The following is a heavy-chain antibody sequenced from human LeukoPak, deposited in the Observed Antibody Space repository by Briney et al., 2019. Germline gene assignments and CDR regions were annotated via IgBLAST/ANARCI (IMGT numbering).Heavy chain of an antibody. D-gene: IGHD6-13*01. CDR1: GSSISSYY. CDR3: ARLPTGYSSSWYWFDP. CDR2: IYYSGST. Sequence: SETLSLTCTVSGSSISSYYWSWIRQPPGKGQEWIGYIYYSGSTNYNPSLKSRVTISVDTSKNQFSLKLSSVTAADTAVYYCARLPTGYSSSWYWFDPWGQGTLFTVSP. J-gene: IGHJ5*02. V-gene: IGHV4-59*08.